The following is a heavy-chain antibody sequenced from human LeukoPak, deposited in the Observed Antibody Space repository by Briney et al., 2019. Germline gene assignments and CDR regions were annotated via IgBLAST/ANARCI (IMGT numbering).Heavy chain of an antibody. CDR3: ASLFYYGSGSYKT. CDR1: GFTFSSDS. J-gene: IGHJ5*02. CDR2: ISSSSNTI. D-gene: IGHD3-10*01. V-gene: IGHV3-48*01. Sequence: GGSLRLSCAASGFTFSSDSINWVRQAPGKGLEWVSYISSSSNTIYYADSVKGRFTISRDNAKNSLYLQMNSLRAEDTAVYYCASLFYYGSGSYKTWGQGTLVTVSS.